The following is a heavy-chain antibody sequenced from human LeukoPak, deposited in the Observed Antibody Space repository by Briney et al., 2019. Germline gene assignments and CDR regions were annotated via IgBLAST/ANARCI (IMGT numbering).Heavy chain of an antibody. Sequence: PSETLSLTCTVSGGSISSYYWSWIRQPPGKGLEWIGYIYYSGSTNYNPSLKSRVTISVDTSKNQFSLKLSSVTAADTAVYYCARDRCSGDSCYPYYFNYWGQGTLVTVSS. D-gene: IGHD2-15*01. CDR1: GGSISSYY. V-gene: IGHV4-59*12. J-gene: IGHJ4*02. CDR3: ARDRCSGDSCYPYYFNY. CDR2: IYYSGST.